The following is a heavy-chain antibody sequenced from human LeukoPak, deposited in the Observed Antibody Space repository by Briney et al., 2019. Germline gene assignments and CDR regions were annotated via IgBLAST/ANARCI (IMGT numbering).Heavy chain of an antibody. Sequence: GASVKVSCKASGYTFTGYYMHWVRQAPGQGLEWMGWINPNSGGTNYAQKFQGWVTMTRDTSISTAYMELSRLRSDDTAVYYCARARITMVQLTSGLGYWGQGTLVTVSS. J-gene: IGHJ4*02. CDR3: ARARITMVQLTSGLGY. CDR2: INPNSGGT. D-gene: IGHD3-10*01. V-gene: IGHV1-2*04. CDR1: GYTFTGYY.